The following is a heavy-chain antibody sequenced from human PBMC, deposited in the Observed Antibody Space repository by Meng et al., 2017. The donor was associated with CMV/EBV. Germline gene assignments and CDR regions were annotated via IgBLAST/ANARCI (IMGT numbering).Heavy chain of an antibody. Sequence: SQTLSLTCAVYGGSFSGYYWSWIRQPSGKGLEWIGEINHSGSTNYNPSLKSRVTISVDTSKNQFSLKLSSVTAADTAVYYCASGAYDFWSGKDDYWGQGTLVTVSS. CDR1: GGSFSGYY. V-gene: IGHV4-34*01. CDR2: INHSGST. J-gene: IGHJ4*02. CDR3: ASGAYDFWSGKDDY. D-gene: IGHD3-3*01.